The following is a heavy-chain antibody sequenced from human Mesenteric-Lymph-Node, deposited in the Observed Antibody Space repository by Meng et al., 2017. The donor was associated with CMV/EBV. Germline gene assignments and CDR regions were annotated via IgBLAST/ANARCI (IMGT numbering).Heavy chain of an antibody. Sequence: ASGFSFSDAYMSWVRQAPDKGLEWVGRIKAKTVGGTTDYAAPVKGRFIISRDDSENTLYLQMNSLKSEDTAVYYCTTAVGATGLDYWGQGTLVTVSS. V-gene: IGHV3-15*01. D-gene: IGHD1-26*01. CDR3: TTAVGATGLDY. CDR1: GFSFSDAY. J-gene: IGHJ4*02. CDR2: IKAKTVGGTT.